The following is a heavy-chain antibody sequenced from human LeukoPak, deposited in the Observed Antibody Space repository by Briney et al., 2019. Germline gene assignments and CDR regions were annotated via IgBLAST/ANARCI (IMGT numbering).Heavy chain of an antibody. J-gene: IGHJ4*02. V-gene: IGHV4-4*07. CDR2: IYTSGST. Sequence: SSETLSLTCTVSGGSISSYYWSWIRQPAGKGLEWIGRIYTSGSTNYNPSLKSRVTMSVDTSKNQFSLKLSSVTAADTAVYYCARDTYYYDSSGYPLFDYWGQGTLVTVSS. CDR1: GGSISSYY. D-gene: IGHD3-22*01. CDR3: ARDTYYYDSSGYPLFDY.